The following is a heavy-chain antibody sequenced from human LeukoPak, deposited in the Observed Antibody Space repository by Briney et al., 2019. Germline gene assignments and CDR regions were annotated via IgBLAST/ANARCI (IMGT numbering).Heavy chain of an antibody. CDR1: GGSISSGDYY. CDR3: ARDLGIRDGYNPKDDY. Sequence: SETLSLTCTVSGGSISSGDYYWSWIRQPPGKGLEWIGYIYYSGSTYYNPSLKSRVTISVDTSKNQFSLKLSSVTAADTAVYYCARDLGIRDGYNPKDDYWGQGTLVTVSS. D-gene: IGHD5-24*01. CDR2: IYYSGST. V-gene: IGHV4-30-4*01. J-gene: IGHJ4*02.